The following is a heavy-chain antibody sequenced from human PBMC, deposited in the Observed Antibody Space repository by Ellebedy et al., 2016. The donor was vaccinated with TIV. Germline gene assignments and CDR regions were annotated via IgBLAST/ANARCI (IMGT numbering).Heavy chain of an antibody. V-gene: IGHV4-61*03. J-gene: IGHJ3*02. CDR3: TYGINSDAFDI. CDR1: SDSVSRRSSY. CDR2: IYSSGST. Sequence: SETLSLXXTVSSDSVSRRSSYWSWIRQSPGKGLEWIGYIYSSGSTKYNPSLKSRLTISADTSKKHFSLKLNSATAADTAVYYCTYGINSDAFDIWGHGTLVTVSS. D-gene: IGHD3-10*01.